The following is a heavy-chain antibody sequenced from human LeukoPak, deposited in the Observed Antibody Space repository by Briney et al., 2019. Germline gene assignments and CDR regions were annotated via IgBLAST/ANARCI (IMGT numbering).Heavy chain of an antibody. CDR2: ISFRGDNS. CDR3: AKDIQLST. D-gene: IGHD5-24*01. Sequence: GGSLRLSCAASGFNFRDAAMTWVRQAPGKGLEWVSLISFRGDNSYYADSVKGRFTISRDNSKNTLSLQMNSLRVEDTAIYYCAKDIQLSTWGLGTMVTVSS. J-gene: IGHJ3*01. CDR1: GFNFRDAA. V-gene: IGHV3-23*01.